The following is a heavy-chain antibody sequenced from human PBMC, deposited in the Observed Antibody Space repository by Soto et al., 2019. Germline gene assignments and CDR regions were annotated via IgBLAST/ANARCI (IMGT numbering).Heavy chain of an antibody. V-gene: IGHV4-34*02. Sequence: QVQQQQWGARLLKPSETLSLTGAEYGRSMSGYNWSWLRRSPVRGLEWIGEIGPTGDTHYGPSFMSRVTVSVDTSKYELSLRLTQVTAADTATYLCARNGVGFGFDIWGLGTMVSVSS. J-gene: IGHJ3*02. D-gene: IGHD3-16*01. CDR1: GRSMSGYN. CDR3: ARNGVGFGFDI. CDR2: IGPTGDT.